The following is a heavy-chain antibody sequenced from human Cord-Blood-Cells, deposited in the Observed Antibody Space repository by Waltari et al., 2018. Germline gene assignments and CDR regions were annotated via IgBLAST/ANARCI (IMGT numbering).Heavy chain of an antibody. D-gene: IGHD3-3*01. V-gene: IGHV4-38-2*02. Sequence: QVQLQESGPGLVKPSETLSLTCTVSGYSISSGYYWGWIQQPPGQGLEWIGSIYHSGSTYYNPSLKSRVTISVDTSKNQFSLKLSSVTAADTAVYYCARSPTYDFWSGYQPNHNWFDPWGQGTLVIVSS. CDR2: IYHSGST. CDR3: ARSPTYDFWSGYQPNHNWFDP. CDR1: GYSISSGYY. J-gene: IGHJ5*02.